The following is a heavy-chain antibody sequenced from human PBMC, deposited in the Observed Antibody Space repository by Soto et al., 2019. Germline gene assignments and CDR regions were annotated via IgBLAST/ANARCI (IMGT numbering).Heavy chain of an antibody. CDR2: IRGSDGST. D-gene: IGHD3-16*01. CDR3: AKDHAPGETHYYGMDV. V-gene: IGHV3-23*01. CDR1: EFTFSTYV. Sequence: PGGSLRLSCTAFEFTFSTYVMNWVRQAPGKGLEWVSGIRGSDGSTFYADSVKGRFTISRDNSKNTLYLQMNSVRAEDTAVYYCAKDHAPGETHYYGMDVWGQGTTVTVSS. J-gene: IGHJ6*02.